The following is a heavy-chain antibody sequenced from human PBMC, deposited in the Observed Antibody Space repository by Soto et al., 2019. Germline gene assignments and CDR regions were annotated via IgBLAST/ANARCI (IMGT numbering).Heavy chain of an antibody. Sequence: GASVKVSCKASGYTFTSYYINWVRQATGQGLEWMGWMNPNSGNTGYAQKFQGRVTMTRNTSISTAYMELSSLRSEDTAVYYCARAGAYNWNYDYYYYYMDVWGKGTTVTVSS. CDR1: GYTFTSYY. CDR3: ARAGAYNWNYDYYYYYMDV. J-gene: IGHJ6*03. V-gene: IGHV1-8*01. D-gene: IGHD1-7*01. CDR2: MNPNSGNT.